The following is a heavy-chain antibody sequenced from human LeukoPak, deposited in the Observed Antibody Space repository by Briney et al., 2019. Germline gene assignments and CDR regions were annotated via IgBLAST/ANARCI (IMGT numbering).Heavy chain of an antibody. CDR2: IIPILGIA. CDR1: GGTFSSYT. D-gene: IGHD1-26*01. CDR3: AREGGSYYFDAFDI. Sequence: GASVKVSCKASGGTFSSYTISWVRQAPGQGREWMGRIIPILGIANYAQKFQGRVTITADKSTSTAYMELSSLRSEDTAVYYCAREGGSYYFDAFDIWGQGTMVTVSS. J-gene: IGHJ3*02. V-gene: IGHV1-69*02.